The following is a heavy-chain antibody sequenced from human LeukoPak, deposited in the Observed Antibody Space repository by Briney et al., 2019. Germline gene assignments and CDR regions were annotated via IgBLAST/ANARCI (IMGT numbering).Heavy chain of an antibody. CDR1: GYTFTSYG. Sequence: ASVEVSCKASGYTFTSYGISWVRQAPGQGLEWMGWMNPDSGNTGYAEKFQGRVTITRNTSISTAYMELSSLRSEDTAVYYCARVNGDSSGYDYWGQGTLVTVSS. D-gene: IGHD3-22*01. CDR3: ARVNGDSSGYDY. CDR2: MNPDSGNT. V-gene: IGHV1-8*03. J-gene: IGHJ4*02.